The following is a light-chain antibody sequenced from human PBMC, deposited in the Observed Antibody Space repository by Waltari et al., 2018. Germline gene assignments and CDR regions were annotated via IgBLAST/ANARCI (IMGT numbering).Light chain of an antibody. CDR3: QQYYSDKT. Sequence: DIVMTQSPNSRAVSLGERATISCKSSQSILSSSNNRNFLSWYQQKPGQPPKLLIYWASTRESGGPDRFSGSGSGTDFTLPISSLQAEDVAVYYCQQYYSDKTFGQGTKVEIK. CDR2: WAS. J-gene: IGKJ1*01. CDR1: QSILSSSNNRNF. V-gene: IGKV4-1*01.